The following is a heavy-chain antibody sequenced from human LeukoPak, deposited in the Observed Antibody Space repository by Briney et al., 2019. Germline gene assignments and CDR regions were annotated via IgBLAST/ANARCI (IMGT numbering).Heavy chain of an antibody. D-gene: IGHD3-10*01. CDR1: GFTFTNAW. CDR3: ARDRVSMIRGVTAFDY. CDR2: ISSSGSYI. J-gene: IGHJ4*02. V-gene: IGHV3-21*01. Sequence: GGSLRLSCEVSGFTFTNAWMSWVRQAPGKGLEWVSSISSSGSYIYYADSVKGRFTISRDNAKNSLYLQMNSLRAEDTAVYYCARDRVSMIRGVTAFDYWGQGTLVTVSS.